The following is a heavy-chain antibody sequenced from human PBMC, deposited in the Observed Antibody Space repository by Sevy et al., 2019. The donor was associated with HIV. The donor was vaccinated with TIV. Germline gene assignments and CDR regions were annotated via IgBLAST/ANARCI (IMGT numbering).Heavy chain of an antibody. CDR1: GFTFSSSW. Sequence: GSLRLSCAASGFTFSSSWMSWVRQAPGKGLEWVANIKQDGSEKYYVDSVKGRFTISRDNAKNSLYLQMKSLRAEDTAVYYCARGSTHYDFWSGYDYYYDMDVWGQGTTVTVSS. J-gene: IGHJ6*02. CDR3: ARGSTHYDFWSGYDYYYDMDV. CDR2: IKQDGSEK. V-gene: IGHV3-7*01. D-gene: IGHD3-3*01.